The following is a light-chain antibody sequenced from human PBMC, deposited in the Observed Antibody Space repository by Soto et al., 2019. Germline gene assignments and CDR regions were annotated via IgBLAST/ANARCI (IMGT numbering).Light chain of an antibody. CDR1: SGHSTYI. V-gene: IGLV4-60*02. J-gene: IGLJ3*02. CDR3: ETWDSNTR. CDR2: LEGSGSY. Sequence: QSVLTQSSSASASLGSSVKLTCTLSSGHSTYIIAWHQQQPGKAPRYLMKLEGSGSYNKGSGVPDRFSGSSSGADRYLTISNLQFEDEADYYCETWDSNTRFGGGTQVTVL.